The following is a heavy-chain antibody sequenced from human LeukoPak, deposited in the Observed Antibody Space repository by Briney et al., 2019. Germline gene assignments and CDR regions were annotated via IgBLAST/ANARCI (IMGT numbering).Heavy chain of an antibody. CDR3: ARDGYGLDTPMVSTIFDY. CDR1: EFTFRSSA. J-gene: IGHJ4*02. CDR2: TSYEGRNK. D-gene: IGHD5-18*01. Sequence: GGSLRLACAASEFTFRSSAMHWVRQAPGKGLERLAVTSYEGRNKYYADSAKGRFTISRDNSKNTLYLQINSLRPEDTAVYYCARDGYGLDTPMVSTIFDYWGQGTLVTVSS. V-gene: IGHV3-30*04.